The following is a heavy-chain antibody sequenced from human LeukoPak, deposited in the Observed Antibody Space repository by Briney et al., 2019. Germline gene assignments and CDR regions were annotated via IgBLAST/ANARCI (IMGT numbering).Heavy chain of an antibody. Sequence: SETLSLTCTVSGGSISSYYWSWIRQPPGKGLEWIGYIYYSGSTNYNPSLKSRVTISVDTSKNQFSPRLTSVSAADTAVYYCARGFDSKSTYFDYWGQGTLLTVSS. D-gene: IGHD5-12*01. CDR2: IYYSGST. CDR3: ARGFDSKSTYFDY. V-gene: IGHV4-59*01. CDR1: GGSISSYY. J-gene: IGHJ4*02.